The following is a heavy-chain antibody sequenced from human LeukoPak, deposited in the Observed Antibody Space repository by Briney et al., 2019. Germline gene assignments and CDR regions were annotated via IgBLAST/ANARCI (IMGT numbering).Heavy chain of an antibody. CDR2: ISPDKT. V-gene: IGHV3-23*01. CDR1: GFSFSTNP. J-gene: IGHJ3*02. CDR3: VKEHVDRAFTRSFEI. D-gene: IGHD3-10*02. Sequence: GGSLRLSCAASGFSFSTNPMGWVRQAPGKGLEWVSAISPDKTYYAHSVKGRLTISRDNYKNTVDLHMNSPRADNTVIYYCVKEHVDRAFTRSFEIWGQGIVVTVSS.